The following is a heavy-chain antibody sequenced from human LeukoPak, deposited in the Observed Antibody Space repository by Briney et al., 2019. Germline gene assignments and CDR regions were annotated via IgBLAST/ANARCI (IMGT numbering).Heavy chain of an antibody. D-gene: IGHD5-18*01. CDR1: GYTFTVYY. CDR2: INPNSGGT. CDR3: ARLGYSYLDFDY. J-gene: IGHJ4*02. Sequence: ASVTVSCKASGYTFTVYYMHWVRQAPGQGLEWMGRINPNSGGTNYAQKFQGRVTMTRDTSISTAYMELSRLRSDDTAVYYCARLGYSYLDFDYWGQGTLVTVSS. V-gene: IGHV1-2*06.